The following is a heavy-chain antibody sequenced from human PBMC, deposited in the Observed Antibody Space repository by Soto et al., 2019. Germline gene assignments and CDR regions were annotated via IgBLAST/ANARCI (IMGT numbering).Heavy chain of an antibody. D-gene: IGHD6-19*01. CDR2: VYYTGNT. V-gene: IGHV4-31*03. CDR3: AREVSPNSRGWYTVLVGWFDP. CDR1: GGSVSSGDYY. J-gene: IGHJ5*02. Sequence: QVQLQESGPGLVKPSQTLSLTCTVSGGSVSSGDYYWIWVRQHPGKGLEWIGYVYYTGNTYYNPSLKSRVTISVDTSKNQFSLRLRSVTAADTGVYYCAREVSPNSRGWYTVLVGWFDPWGQGTRVTVSS.